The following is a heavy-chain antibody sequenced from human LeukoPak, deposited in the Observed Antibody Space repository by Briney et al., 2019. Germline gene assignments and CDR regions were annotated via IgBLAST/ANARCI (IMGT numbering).Heavy chain of an antibody. Sequence: SETLSLTCTVSGGSISSSSYYWGWIRQPPGKGLEWIGSIYYSGSTYYNPSLKSRVTISVDTSKNQFSLKLSSVTAADTAVYYCARDSESGQYNWFDPWGQGTLVTVSS. CDR1: GGSISSSSYY. V-gene: IGHV4-39*07. J-gene: IGHJ5*02. CDR3: ARDSESGQYNWFDP. D-gene: IGHD4-11*01. CDR2: IYYSGST.